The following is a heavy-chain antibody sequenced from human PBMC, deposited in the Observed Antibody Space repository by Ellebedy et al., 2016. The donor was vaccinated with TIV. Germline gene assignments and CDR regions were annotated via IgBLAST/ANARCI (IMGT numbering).Heavy chain of an antibody. V-gene: IGHV3-74*01. Sequence: GESLKISCAASGFPFSSYWMHWVRQVPGKGLVWLSRIYNDGTRTSYAEFVKGRFTISRDNSKNTLYLQMNSLRAEETAMYYCARADYWGQGTLVTVSS. CDR2: IYNDGTRT. CDR1: GFPFSSYW. CDR3: ARADY. J-gene: IGHJ4*02.